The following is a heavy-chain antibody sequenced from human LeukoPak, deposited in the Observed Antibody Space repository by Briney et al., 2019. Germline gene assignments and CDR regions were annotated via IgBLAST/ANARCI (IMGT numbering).Heavy chain of an antibody. V-gene: IGHV5-51*01. CDR2: INPGDSDT. CDR3: ARQGGDGLFFDY. Sequence: GESLKISCKGSGYSFTIYWIGWVRQLPGKGLEWMGIINPGDSDTRYSPSFQGQVTISADKSISTAYLQWRRLKASDTAIYYRARQGGDGLFFDYGGRGPLVTVSS. D-gene: IGHD5-24*01. CDR1: GYSFTIYW. J-gene: IGHJ4*02.